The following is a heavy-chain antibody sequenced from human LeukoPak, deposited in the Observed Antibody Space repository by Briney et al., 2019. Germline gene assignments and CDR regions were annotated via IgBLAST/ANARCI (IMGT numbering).Heavy chain of an antibody. D-gene: IGHD5-12*01. CDR2: ISGSGIST. CDR3: AKRPGYSGDSGYYFDY. J-gene: IGHJ4*02. CDR1: GFTFSSYA. Sequence: GGSLRLSCAASGFTFSSYALSWVRRAPGKGLDWVSAISGSGISTYYADSVKGRFTISRDNSKNTLYLQMNSLRAEDTAVYYCAKRPGYSGDSGYYFDYWGQGTLVTVSS. V-gene: IGHV3-23*01.